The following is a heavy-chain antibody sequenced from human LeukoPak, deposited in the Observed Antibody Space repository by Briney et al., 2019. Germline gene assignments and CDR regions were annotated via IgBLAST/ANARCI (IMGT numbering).Heavy chain of an antibody. J-gene: IGHJ4*02. Sequence: SESLSLTCTVSGGSISSYYWSWIRQPQGKELEYIGYIYYSGSTNYNPSLQSRVTISVDTSKNQFSLKLSSVTTADTAVYYCARMYSSSPYYFDYWGQGTLVTVSS. D-gene: IGHD6-6*01. V-gene: IGHV4-59*01. CDR3: ARMYSSSPYYFDY. CDR1: GGSISSYY. CDR2: IYYSGST.